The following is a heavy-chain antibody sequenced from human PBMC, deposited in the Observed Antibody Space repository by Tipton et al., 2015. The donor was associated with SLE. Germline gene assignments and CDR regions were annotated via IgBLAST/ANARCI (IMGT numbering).Heavy chain of an antibody. J-gene: IGHJ4*02. CDR2: IYYSGST. V-gene: IGHV4-39*07. CDR3: ARLSVVVPAARGD. D-gene: IGHD2-2*01. CDR1: GGSISSSSYY. Sequence: TLSLTCAVSGGSISSSSYYWGWSRQPPGKGLEWIGSIYYSGSTYYNPSLKSRVTISVDTSKNQFSLKLSSVTAADTAVYYCARLSVVVPAARGDWGQGTLVTVSS.